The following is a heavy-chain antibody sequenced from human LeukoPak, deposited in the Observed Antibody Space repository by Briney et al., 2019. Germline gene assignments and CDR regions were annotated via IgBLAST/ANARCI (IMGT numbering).Heavy chain of an antibody. J-gene: IGHJ4*02. CDR1: GFSLSNARMG. V-gene: IGHV2-26*01. Sequence: SGPTLVKPTETLTLTCTVSGFSLSNARMGVSWICQPPGKALEWLAHIFSNDEKSYSTSLKSRLTISKNTSKSQVVLTMTNMDPVDTATYYCARIDPYYDFWSGYWFDYWGQGTLVTVSS. CDR2: IFSNDEK. CDR3: ARIDPYYDFWSGYWFDY. D-gene: IGHD3-3*01.